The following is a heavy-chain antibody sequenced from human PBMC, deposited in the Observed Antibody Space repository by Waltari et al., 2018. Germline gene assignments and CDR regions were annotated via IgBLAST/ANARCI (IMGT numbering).Heavy chain of an antibody. CDR1: SYSIRSGYF. V-gene: IGHV4-38-2*02. J-gene: IGHJ5*02. CDR2: ISHSANT. D-gene: IGHD3-10*01. CDR3: VRDLGGSGNSWFDA. Sequence: QVQLQESGPGQARPSEPPSLTCLASSYSIRSGYFWGWIRQPPGKGLQWIGSISHSANTYYNPSLKSRVSMSVDTSKNQFALKMTSVTAADTAIYYSVRDLGGSGNSWFDAWGQGTLVTVSS.